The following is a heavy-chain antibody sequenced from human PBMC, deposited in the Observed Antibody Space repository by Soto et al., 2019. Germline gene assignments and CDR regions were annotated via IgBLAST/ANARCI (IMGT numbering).Heavy chain of an antibody. Sequence: ASVKVSCKASGYTFTSYDINWVRQATGQGLEWMGWMNPNSGNTGYAQKFQGRVTMTRNTSISTAYMELNSLRAEDTAVYYCASKYSKSPPHYYYYYMDVWGKGTTVTVSS. CDR1: GYTFTSYD. CDR2: MNPNSGNT. D-gene: IGHD4-4*01. CDR3: ASKYSKSPPHYYYYYMDV. J-gene: IGHJ6*03. V-gene: IGHV1-8*01.